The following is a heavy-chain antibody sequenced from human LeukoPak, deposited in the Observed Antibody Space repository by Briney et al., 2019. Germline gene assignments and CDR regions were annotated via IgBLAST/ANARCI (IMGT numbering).Heavy chain of an antibody. Sequence: GGSLRLSCAASGFTFSSYAMHWVRQAPGKGLEWVAVISYDGSNKYYADSVKGRFTISRDNSKNTLYLQMNSLRAEDTAVYYCASPYYDFWSGYRGDAFDIWGQGTMVTVSS. D-gene: IGHD3-3*01. CDR1: GFTFSSYA. CDR2: ISYDGSNK. J-gene: IGHJ3*02. CDR3: ASPYYDFWSGYRGDAFDI. V-gene: IGHV3-30-3*01.